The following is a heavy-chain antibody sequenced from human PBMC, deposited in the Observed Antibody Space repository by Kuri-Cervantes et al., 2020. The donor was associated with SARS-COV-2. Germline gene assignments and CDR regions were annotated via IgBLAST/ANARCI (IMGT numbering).Heavy chain of an antibody. CDR2: ISNDAKHK. V-gene: IGHV3-30*18. CDR3: AKDRVGVQDF. J-gene: IGHJ4*02. Sequence: GGSLRLSCAASGFNFGRSDMHWVRQAPGKGLEWVAFISNDAKHKKCMVSGKGRFTISRDNTQNTLLLQMTSLRSEDTAIYYCAKDRVGVQDFWGQGSLVTVSS. CDR1: GFNFGRSD. D-gene: IGHD2-21*01.